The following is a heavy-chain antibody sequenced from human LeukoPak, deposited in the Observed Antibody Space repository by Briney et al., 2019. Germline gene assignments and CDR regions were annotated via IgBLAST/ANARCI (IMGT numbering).Heavy chain of an antibody. CDR1: GYTFTMYG. J-gene: IGHJ4*02. Sequence: ASVKVSCKTSGYTFTMYGVSWVRQAPGRGLQWLGWISPRNGNTAYAQDLQGRVTMTTDTSTTTAYLELRSLRSDDTATYYCARDLNYVTLGYNILADVGYYFDYWGQGSLVTVSS. V-gene: IGHV1-18*01. CDR2: ISPRNGNT. D-gene: IGHD3-9*01. CDR3: ARDLNYVTLGYNILADVGYYFDY.